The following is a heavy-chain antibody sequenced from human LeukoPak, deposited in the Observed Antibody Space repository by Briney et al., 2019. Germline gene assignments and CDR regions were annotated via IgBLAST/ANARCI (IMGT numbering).Heavy chain of an antibody. Sequence: GGSLRLSCAASGFTFSSYAMSWVRQAPGKGLEGVSSISGSGGSTYYADSVKGRFTISRDNSKNTLYLQMNSLRAEDTAVYYCAKDAKLMVYAIGYWGQGTLVTVSS. V-gene: IGHV3-23*01. CDR2: ISGSGGST. D-gene: IGHD2-8*01. J-gene: IGHJ4*02. CDR3: AKDAKLMVYAIGY. CDR1: GFTFSSYA.